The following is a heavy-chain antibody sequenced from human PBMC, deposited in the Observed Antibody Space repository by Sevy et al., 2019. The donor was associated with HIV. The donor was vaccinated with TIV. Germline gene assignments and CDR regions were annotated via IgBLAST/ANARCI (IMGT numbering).Heavy chain of an antibody. CDR3: ARGTLYCTNGVCTSYYYYYYGMDV. J-gene: IGHJ6*02. CDR1: GGSFSGYY. Sequence: SDTLSLTCAVYGGSFSGYYWSWIRQPPGKGLEWIGEINHSGSTNYNPSLKSRVTISVDTSKNQFSLKLSSVTAADTAVYYCARGTLYCTNGVCTSYYYYYYGMDVWGQGTTVTVSS. CDR2: INHSGST. D-gene: IGHD2-8*01. V-gene: IGHV4-34*01.